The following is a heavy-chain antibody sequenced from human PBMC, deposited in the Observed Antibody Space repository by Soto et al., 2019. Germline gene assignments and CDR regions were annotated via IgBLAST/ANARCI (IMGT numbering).Heavy chain of an antibody. D-gene: IGHD3-22*01. J-gene: IGHJ4*02. CDR1: GYTFSSYY. V-gene: IGHV1-46*01. CDR2: INPSGVKT. Sequence: QVQLVQSGAELRKPGASVKVACKASGYTFSSYYMHWVRQAPGQGLEWMGLINPSGVKTTYAQKFQGRVTMTRDTATTTVYMELSGLRSEDTAVYYCARAGTGHNSVWTSELGYWGQGALVTVSS. CDR3: ARAGTGHNSVWTSELGY.